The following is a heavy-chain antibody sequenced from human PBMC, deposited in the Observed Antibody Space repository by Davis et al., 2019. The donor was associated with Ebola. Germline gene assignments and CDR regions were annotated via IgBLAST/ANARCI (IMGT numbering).Heavy chain of an antibody. Sequence: PGGSLRLSCAASGFTFSSYAMHWVRQAPGKGLEWVAVISYDGSNKYYADSVKGRFTISRDNSKNTLYLQMNSLRAEDTAVYYCARDAGYSITVPYYYGIDVWGQGTTVTVSS. CDR2: ISYDGSNK. D-gene: IGHD6-13*01. CDR1: GFTFSSYA. V-gene: IGHV3-30-3*01. CDR3: ARDAGYSITVPYYYGIDV. J-gene: IGHJ6*02.